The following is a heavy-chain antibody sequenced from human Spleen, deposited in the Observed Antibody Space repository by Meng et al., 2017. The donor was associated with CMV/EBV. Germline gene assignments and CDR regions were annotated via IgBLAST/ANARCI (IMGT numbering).Heavy chain of an antibody. J-gene: IGHJ6*02. Sequence: GESLKISCAASGFTFSSYAMSWVRQAPGKGLEWVSAISGSGGSTYYADSVKGRFTISRDNSKNTLYLQMNSLRAEDTAVYYCARASGYCSSTSCPGYYYGMDVWGQGTTVTVSS. D-gene: IGHD2-2*01. CDR1: GFTFSSYA. CDR2: ISGSGGST. CDR3: ARASGYCSSTSCPGYYYGMDV. V-gene: IGHV3-23*01.